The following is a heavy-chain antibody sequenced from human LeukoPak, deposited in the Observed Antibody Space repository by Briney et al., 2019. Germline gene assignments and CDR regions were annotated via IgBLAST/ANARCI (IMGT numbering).Heavy chain of an antibody. D-gene: IGHD5-18*01. J-gene: IGHJ5*02. V-gene: IGHV4-39*07. CDR3: ARARYSYANNWFDP. Sequence: SETLSLACTVSGGSISSSSYYWGWIRQPPGKGLEWIGSIYYSGSTYYNPSLKSRVTISVDTSKNQFSLKLSSVTAADTAVYYCARARYSYANNWFDPWGQGTLVTVSS. CDR2: IYYSGST. CDR1: GGSISSSSYY.